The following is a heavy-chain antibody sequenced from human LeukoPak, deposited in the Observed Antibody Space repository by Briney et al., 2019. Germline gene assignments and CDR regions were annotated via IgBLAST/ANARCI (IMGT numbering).Heavy chain of an antibody. V-gene: IGHV3-7*01. CDR1: GFTFSSNW. J-gene: IGHJ6*03. CDR2: IKQDGSEK. CDR3: AREGSRYYMDV. D-gene: IGHD3-10*01. Sequence: GGSLRLSCAASGFTFSSNWMSWVRQAPGKGLEWVANIKQDGSEKYYVDSVKGQFTISRDNAKNSLYLQMNSLRAEDTAVYYCAREGSRYYMDVWGKGTTVTVSS.